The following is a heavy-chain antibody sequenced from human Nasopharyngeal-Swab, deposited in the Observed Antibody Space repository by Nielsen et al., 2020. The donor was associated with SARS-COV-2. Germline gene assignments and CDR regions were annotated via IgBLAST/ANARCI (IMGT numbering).Heavy chain of an antibody. CDR3: AKDWRYGGGY. V-gene: IGHV3-21*04. Sequence: GESLKISCAASGFTFSSYSMNWVRQAPGKGLEWVSSISSSSSYIYYADSVNGRFTISRDNSKNTLYLQMNSLRAEDTSLYFCAKDWRYGGGYWGQGTLVTVSS. J-gene: IGHJ4*02. CDR1: GFTFSSYS. D-gene: IGHD4/OR15-4a*01. CDR2: ISSSSSYI.